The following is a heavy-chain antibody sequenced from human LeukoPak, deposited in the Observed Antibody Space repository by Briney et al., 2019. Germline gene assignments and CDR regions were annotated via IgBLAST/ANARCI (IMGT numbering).Heavy chain of an antibody. J-gene: IGHJ4*02. CDR2: INHSGST. V-gene: IGHV4-34*01. Sequence: SETLSLTCAVYGGSFSGYYWSWIRQPPGKGLEWIGEINHSGSTNYNPSLKSRVTISVDTSKNQFSLKLSSVTAADTAVYYCGRGRGQATRAKYSSSWYVDYWGRGTLVTVSS. D-gene: IGHD6-13*01. CDR3: GRGRGQATRAKYSSSWYVDY. CDR1: GGSFSGYY.